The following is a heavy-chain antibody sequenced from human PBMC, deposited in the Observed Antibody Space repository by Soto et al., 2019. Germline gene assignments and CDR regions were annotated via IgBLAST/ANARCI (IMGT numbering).Heavy chain of an antibody. V-gene: IGHV3-21*01. CDR2: ISSSSSYI. Sequence: EVQLVESGGGLVKPGGSLRLSCAASGFTFSSYSMNWVRQAPGKGLEWVSSISSSSSYIYYADSVKGRFTISRDNAKNSLYLQMNRLRAEDTAVYYCARDSGDRFQHWGQGTLVTVSS. D-gene: IGHD4-17*01. CDR1: GFTFSSYS. J-gene: IGHJ1*01. CDR3: ARDSGDRFQH.